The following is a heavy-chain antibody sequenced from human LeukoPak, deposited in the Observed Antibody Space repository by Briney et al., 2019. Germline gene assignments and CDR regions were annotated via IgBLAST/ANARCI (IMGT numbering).Heavy chain of an antibody. CDR3: ARDAILSYYSDGSAYHGFDF. Sequence: ASVKVSCKSSGYTLTNFGVRWVRQAPGQGLEWMGWISPYNGNTYSAQKFQGRVTMTTDTPTNTAYMDLRSLRSDDTAMYYCARDAILSYYSDGSAYHGFDFWGQGTLVTVSS. D-gene: IGHD3-22*01. CDR1: GYTLTNFG. CDR2: ISPYNGNT. V-gene: IGHV1-18*01. J-gene: IGHJ4*02.